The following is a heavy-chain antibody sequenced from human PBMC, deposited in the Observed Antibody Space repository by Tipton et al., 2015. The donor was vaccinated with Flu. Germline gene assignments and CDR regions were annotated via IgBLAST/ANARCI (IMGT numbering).Heavy chain of an antibody. Sequence: PGLVKPSHILSLTCAISGDSVSSNTAAWTWIRQSPSRGLEWLGRTYYRSKWYQNYAVSVKSRITIHPDTSENQFSLQLNSVTPEDTAVYYCAREGSSIYVSDPKSWFDPWGQGILVTVSS. CDR3: AREGSSIYVSDPKSWFDP. CDR1: GDSVSSNTAA. J-gene: IGHJ5*02. D-gene: IGHD6-13*01. CDR2: TYYRSKWYQ. V-gene: IGHV6-1*01.